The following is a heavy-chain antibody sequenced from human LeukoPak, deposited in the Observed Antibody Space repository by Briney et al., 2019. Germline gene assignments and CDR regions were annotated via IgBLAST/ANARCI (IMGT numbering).Heavy chain of an antibody. Sequence: ASVKVSCKASGYTFTSYYMHWVRQAPGQGLEWMGIINPSGGSTSYAQKFQGRVTMTRDTSTSTVYMELSSLRSEDTAVYYCARTQSRGYSYGPFDYWGQGTLVTVSS. J-gene: IGHJ4*02. V-gene: IGHV1-46*01. CDR3: ARTQSRGYSYGPFDY. CDR1: GYTFTSYY. CDR2: INPSGGST. D-gene: IGHD5-18*01.